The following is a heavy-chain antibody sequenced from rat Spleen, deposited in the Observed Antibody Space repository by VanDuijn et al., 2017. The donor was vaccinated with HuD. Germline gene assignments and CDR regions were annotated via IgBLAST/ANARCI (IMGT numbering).Heavy chain of an antibody. J-gene: IGHJ2*01. CDR2: ISYGDTSGHSST. CDR3: ARRHYGYTDYFDY. D-gene: IGHD1-9*01. CDR1: GFTFNNYD. Sequence: EVQLVESGGGLVQPGRSLKLSCEVSGFTFNNYDMAWVRQAPTKGLEWVATISYGDTSGHSSTYYRDSVKGRFTISRDNAKSTLSLQMDSLRSEDTATYYCARRHYGYTDYFDYWGQGVMVTVSS. V-gene: IGHV5-29*01.